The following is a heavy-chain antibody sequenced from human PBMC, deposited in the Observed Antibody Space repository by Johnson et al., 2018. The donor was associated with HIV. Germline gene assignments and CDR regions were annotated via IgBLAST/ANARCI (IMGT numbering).Heavy chain of an antibody. D-gene: IGHD3-3*01. J-gene: IGHJ3*02. CDR1: GFTFSSYA. CDR3: AKGDYNVWSGDAVDI. CDR2: IKSKTDGGTT. Sequence: VHLVESGGGVVQPGRSLRLSCAASGFTFSSYAMHWVRQAPGKGLEWVGRIKSKTDGGTTDYAAPVKGRFTISRDDSKNTLYLQMNSLRAEDTAVYYCAKGDYNVWSGDAVDIWGQGTMVTVSS. V-gene: IGHV3-15*01.